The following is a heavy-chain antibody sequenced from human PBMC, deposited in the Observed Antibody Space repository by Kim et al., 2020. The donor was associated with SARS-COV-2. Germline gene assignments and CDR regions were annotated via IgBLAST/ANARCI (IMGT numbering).Heavy chain of an antibody. V-gene: IGHV1-46*01. Sequence: ASVKVSCKASGYTFTSYYMHWVRQAPGQGLEWMGIINPSGGSTSYAQKFQGRVTMTRDTSTSTVYMELSSLRSEDTAVYYCARCAPRHDSSGYFPLSPVCYYFDYWGQGSLVTVSS. D-gene: IGHD3-22*01. CDR3: ARCAPRHDSSGYFPLSPVCYYFDY. CDR2: INPSGGST. J-gene: IGHJ4*02. CDR1: GYTFTSYY.